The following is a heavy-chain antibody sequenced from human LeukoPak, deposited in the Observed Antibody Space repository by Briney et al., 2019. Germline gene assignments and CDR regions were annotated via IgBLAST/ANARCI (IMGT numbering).Heavy chain of an antibody. V-gene: IGHV3-7*01. CDR1: GFTFSSYW. CDR2: IKQDGSEK. J-gene: IGHJ4*02. Sequence: GGSLRLSCAASGFTFSSYWMSWVRQAPGKGLVWVANIKQDGSEKYYVDSVKGRFTISRDNAKNSLYLQMNSLRAEDTAVYYCARLGSGWTFDYWGQGTLVTVSS. D-gene: IGHD6-19*01. CDR3: ARLGSGWTFDY.